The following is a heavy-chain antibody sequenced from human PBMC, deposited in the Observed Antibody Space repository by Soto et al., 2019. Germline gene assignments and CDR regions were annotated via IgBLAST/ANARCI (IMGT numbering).Heavy chain of an antibody. V-gene: IGHV3-33*01. CDR1: GFSFSRHG. J-gene: IGHJ4*02. Sequence: QVQLVESGGGVVKPGMSPRLSCAASGFSFSRHGMHWVRQAPGKGLEWVAVIWYDGSKKYYADSVKGRFTISRDNSKNTLYLQMSSLRAEDTAVYYCVRENFGEYDGGLDWGQGTLVTVSS. CDR3: VRENFGEYDGGLD. D-gene: IGHD4-17*01. CDR2: IWYDGSKK.